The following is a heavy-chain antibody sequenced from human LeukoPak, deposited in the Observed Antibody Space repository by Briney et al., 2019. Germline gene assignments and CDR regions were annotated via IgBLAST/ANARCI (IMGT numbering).Heavy chain of an antibody. Sequence: PGGSLRLSCAASGFTFSSYSMNWVRQAPGKGLEWVSTVNADGGNTYYADSVKGRFTISRDNSKSTLIIQMNSLRVEDTALYYCTKRVKYGGTWDHFADWGQGTLVTVSS. CDR2: VNADGGNT. J-gene: IGHJ4*02. V-gene: IGHV3-23*01. D-gene: IGHD1-26*01. CDR3: TKRVKYGGTWDHFAD. CDR1: GFTFSSYS.